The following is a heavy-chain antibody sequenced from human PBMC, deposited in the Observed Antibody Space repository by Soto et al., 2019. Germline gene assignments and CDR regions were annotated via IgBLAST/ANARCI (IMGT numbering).Heavy chain of an antibody. CDR3: ARHTSISHLDD. CDR1: GGSISSYY. V-gene: IGHV4-59*08. Sequence: SETLSLTCTVSGGSISSYYWSWIRQPPGKGLEWIGYIYYSGSTNYNPSLESRVTMSVDTPKNQLSLKLSAVTAADTAFYYCARHTSISHLDDWGQGILVTVSS. J-gene: IGHJ4*02. CDR2: IYYSGST.